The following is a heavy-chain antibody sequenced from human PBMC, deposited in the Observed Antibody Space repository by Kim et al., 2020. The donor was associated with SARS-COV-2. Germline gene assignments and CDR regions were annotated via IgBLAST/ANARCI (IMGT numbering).Heavy chain of an antibody. V-gene: IGHV3-74*01. CDR3: ARDPDP. Sequence: SDGSSTSYADSVKGRFTISRDNAKNTLYLQMNRLRAEDTAVYYCARDPDPWGQGTLVTVSS. CDR2: SDGSST. J-gene: IGHJ5*02.